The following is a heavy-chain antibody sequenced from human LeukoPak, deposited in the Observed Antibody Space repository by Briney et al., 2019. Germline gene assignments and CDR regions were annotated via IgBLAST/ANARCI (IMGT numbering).Heavy chain of an antibody. CDR1: GYTFTSYD. V-gene: IGHV1-8*01. CDR3: ARAQFSGGCCDWFDP. J-gene: IGHJ5*02. Sequence: ASVKVSCKASGYTFTSYDINWVRQATGQGLEWMGWMNPNSGNTGYAQKFQGWVTMTRDTSISTAYMELSRLRSDDTAVYYCARAQFSGGCCDWFDPWGQGTLVTVSS. D-gene: IGHD6-19*01. CDR2: MNPNSGNT.